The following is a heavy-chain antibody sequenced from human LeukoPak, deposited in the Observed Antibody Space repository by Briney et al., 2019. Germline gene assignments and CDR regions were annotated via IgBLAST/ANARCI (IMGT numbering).Heavy chain of an antibody. J-gene: IGHJ4*02. CDR1: GFNFSDYT. D-gene: IGHD3-9*01. CDR3: ATNHPNGGGGRYFDWSPID. Sequence: PGGSLRLSCAASGFNFSDYTMNWVRQAPGKGLEWVSFIGRSGSTVYYADSVKGRFTCSRDNAKNSLHLQMNSLRVEDTAVYYCATNHPNGGGGRYFDWSPIDWGQGTLVTVSS. CDR2: IGRSGSTV. V-gene: IGHV3-48*04.